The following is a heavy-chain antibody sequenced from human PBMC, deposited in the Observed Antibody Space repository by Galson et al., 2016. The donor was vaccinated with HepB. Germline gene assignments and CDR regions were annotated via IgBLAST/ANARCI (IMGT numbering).Heavy chain of an antibody. CDR3: ARSPQWLEHFDY. V-gene: IGHV1-46*01. CDR1: GYTFTNYY. D-gene: IGHD6-19*01. J-gene: IGHJ4*02. Sequence: SVKVSCKASGYTFTNYYMHWVRQAPRQGLQWMGIIKPTGSSTSYAQKFQGRVTLTRDTSTSTVYMELSSLRSEDTAVYYCARSPQWLEHFDYWGQGTLVTVSS. CDR2: IKPTGSST.